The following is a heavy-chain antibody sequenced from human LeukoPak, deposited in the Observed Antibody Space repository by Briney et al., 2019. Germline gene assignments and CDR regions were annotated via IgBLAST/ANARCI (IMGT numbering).Heavy chain of an antibody. CDR1: GYSISSGHY. D-gene: IGHD3-10*01. Sequence: PSETLSLTCTVSGYSISSGHYWGWIRQPPGRGLEWIGSMYHSGSTYYNPPLKSRVTISEDTSKNQFSLKLRSVTAADTAVYYCARGPRFGELLWHWFDPWGQGTLVTVSS. CDR2: MYHSGST. V-gene: IGHV4-38-2*02. J-gene: IGHJ5*02. CDR3: ARGPRFGELLWHWFDP.